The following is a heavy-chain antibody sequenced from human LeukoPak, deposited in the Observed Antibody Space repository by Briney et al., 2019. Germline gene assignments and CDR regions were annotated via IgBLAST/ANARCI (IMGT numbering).Heavy chain of an antibody. CDR3: ARDPPIINSGSYYRWFDP. V-gene: IGHV1-69*11. Sequence: ASVKVFCKASGYTFTSYDINWARQAPGQGLEWMGRIIPILGTANYAQKFQGRVTITADETTSTAYMELSNLRSEDTAVYYCARDPPIINSGSYYRWFDPWGQGTLVTVSS. CDR2: IIPILGTA. J-gene: IGHJ5*02. D-gene: IGHD1-26*01. CDR1: GYTFTSYD.